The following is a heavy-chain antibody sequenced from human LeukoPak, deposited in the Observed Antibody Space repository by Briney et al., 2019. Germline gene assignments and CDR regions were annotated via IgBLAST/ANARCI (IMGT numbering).Heavy chain of an antibody. J-gene: IGHJ4*02. CDR1: GFTFSSYA. V-gene: IGHV3-23*01. D-gene: IGHD3-22*01. CDR3: AKDKQVHYYDSSGYYVFDY. CDR2: ISGSGGST. Sequence: GGSLRLSCAASGFTFSSYAMSWVRQAPGKGLEWVSAISGSGGSTYYADSVKGRFTISRDNSKNTLYLQMNSLGAVDTAVYYCAKDKQVHYYDSSGYYVFDYWGQGTLVTVSS.